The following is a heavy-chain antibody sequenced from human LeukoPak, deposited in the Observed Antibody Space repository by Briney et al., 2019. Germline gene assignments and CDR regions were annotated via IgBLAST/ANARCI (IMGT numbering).Heavy chain of an antibody. Sequence: SVKVSCKASGGTFSTHTINWVRQAPGQGLEWIGGIIPIFDTANYAQRLQGRLSITADHFTSMSYMELSSLRSDDTAVYYCTRERSGSCNGTSCFTGARDAFDIWGQGTMVTVSS. D-gene: IGHD2-2*02. CDR3: TRERSGSCNGTSCFTGARDAFDI. J-gene: IGHJ3*02. CDR2: IIPIFDTA. V-gene: IGHV1-69*13. CDR1: GGTFSTHT.